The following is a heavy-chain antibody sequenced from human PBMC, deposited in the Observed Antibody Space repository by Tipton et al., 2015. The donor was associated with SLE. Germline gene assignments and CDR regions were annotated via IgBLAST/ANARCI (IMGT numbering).Heavy chain of an antibody. D-gene: IGHD3-22*01. CDR3: ARGVSIYYYDSSRYFPFDY. J-gene: IGHJ4*02. Sequence: GLVKPSETLSLTCNVSGASISSSDYSWGWMRQPPGEGLEWIGTIYYNGGTHSNPSLKSRVSISVDTSKNQLSLKLISVTAADTAVYYCARGVSIYYYDSSRYFPFDYWGQGTLVTVSS. CDR1: GASISSSDYS. V-gene: IGHV4-39*02. CDR2: IYYNGGT.